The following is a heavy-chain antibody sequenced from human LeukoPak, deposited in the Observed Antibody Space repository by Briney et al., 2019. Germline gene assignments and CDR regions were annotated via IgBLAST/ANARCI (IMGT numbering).Heavy chain of an antibody. CDR3: ARVGVGYYYYGMDV. V-gene: IGHV3-48*04. Sequence: GGSLRLSCAASGFTFSSYSMNWVRQAPGKGLEWVSYISSSGSTIYYAGSVKGRFTISRDNAKNSLYLQMNSLRAEDTAVYYCARVGVGYYYYGMDVWGQGTTVTVSS. J-gene: IGHJ6*02. D-gene: IGHD2-8*01. CDR2: ISSSGSTI. CDR1: GFTFSSYS.